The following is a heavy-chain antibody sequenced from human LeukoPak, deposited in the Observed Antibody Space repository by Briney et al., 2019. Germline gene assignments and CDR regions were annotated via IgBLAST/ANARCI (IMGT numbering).Heavy chain of an antibody. D-gene: IGHD1-26*01. CDR1: GFTFSSYA. CDR2: ISGSGINT. Sequence: GGSLRLSCAASGFTFSSYAMSWVRQAPGKGLEWVSAISGSGINTYYADSVKGRFTISRDNSKNTLYLQMNSLRAGDTAVYYCARGPIVGPWAYFDYWGQGTLVTVSS. J-gene: IGHJ4*02. V-gene: IGHV3-23*01. CDR3: ARGPIVGPWAYFDY.